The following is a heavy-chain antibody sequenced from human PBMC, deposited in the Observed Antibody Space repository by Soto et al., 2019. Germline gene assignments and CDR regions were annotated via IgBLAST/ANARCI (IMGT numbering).Heavy chain of an antibody. CDR3: TSDCPGVTTNYGFDY. Sequence: EVQLVESGGGLVNPGGSLRLSCAASGFTFSHAWMNWVRQAPGRGLEWVARIKRRGDGGTTDYAAPVKGRFTISRDDAENTLCLQMDSLKIEDTAVYFCTSDCPGVTTNYGFDYWGQGILVTVSS. V-gene: IGHV3-15*07. CDR2: IKRRGDGGTT. CDR1: GFTFSHAW. J-gene: IGHJ4*02. D-gene: IGHD2-21*02.